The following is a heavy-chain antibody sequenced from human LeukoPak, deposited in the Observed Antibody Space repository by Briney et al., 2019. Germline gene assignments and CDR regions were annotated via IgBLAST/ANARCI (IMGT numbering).Heavy chain of an antibody. CDR3: ARAHPSGFFDY. CDR1: GGSISSGSYY. J-gene: IGHJ4*02. Sequence: PSETLSLTCTVSGGSISSGSYYWSWIRQPAGKGLEWIGRIYTSGSTNYNPSLKSRVTIAVDTSKNQFSLKLSSVTAADTAVYYCARAHPSGFFDYWGQGTLVTVSS. CDR2: IYTSGST. D-gene: IGHD3-22*01. V-gene: IGHV4-61*02.